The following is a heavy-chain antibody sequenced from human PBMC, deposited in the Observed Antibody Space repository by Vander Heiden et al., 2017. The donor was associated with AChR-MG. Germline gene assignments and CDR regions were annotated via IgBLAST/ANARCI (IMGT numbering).Heavy chain of an antibody. V-gene: IGHV3-74*01. D-gene: IGHD3-22*01. Sequence: EVQLVDSGGGLVQPGGSLRLSCAASGFTFTNHWMHWVRQAPGKGLMWVSRINGDGRNTNYADSVKGRFTISRDNAKNTLYLQMNSLSAEDSAVYFCARDASYYDNSGYQDWGQGTLVTVSS. CDR2: INGDGRNT. CDR3: ARDASYYDNSGYQD. CDR1: GFTFTNHW. J-gene: IGHJ4*02.